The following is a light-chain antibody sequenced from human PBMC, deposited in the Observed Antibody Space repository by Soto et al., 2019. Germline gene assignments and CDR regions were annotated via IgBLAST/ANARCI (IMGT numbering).Light chain of an antibody. Sequence: QSALTQPASLSGSPGQSITISCTGTSSDVGGYNYVSWYQQHPGKAPKLIIYEVRNRPSGVSNRFSGSKSGNTASLTISGLQAEDEADYYCSSYTSSSTLVFGGGTKLTVL. J-gene: IGLJ2*01. CDR3: SSYTSSSTLV. CDR1: SSDVGGYNY. V-gene: IGLV2-14*01. CDR2: EVR.